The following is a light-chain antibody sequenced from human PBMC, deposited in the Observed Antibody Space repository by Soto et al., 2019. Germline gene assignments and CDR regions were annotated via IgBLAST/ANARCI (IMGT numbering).Light chain of an antibody. Sequence: QSVLTQPASVSGYPGQSITISCTGTSSDVGGYDHVSWYQQHPGKAPKLIIYDVTVRPSGISRRFSGSKSDNTASLAVSGLQPEDEADYYCSSYTNKDTLLFGGGTKLTVL. CDR2: DVT. V-gene: IGLV2-14*03. J-gene: IGLJ3*02. CDR3: SSYTNKDTLL. CDR1: SSDVGGYDH.